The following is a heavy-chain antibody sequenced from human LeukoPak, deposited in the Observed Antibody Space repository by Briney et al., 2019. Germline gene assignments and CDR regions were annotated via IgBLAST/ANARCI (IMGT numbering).Heavy chain of an antibody. V-gene: IGHV4-59*08. Sequence: SETLSLTCTGSGGSIRSYFWSWIRQPPGKGLEWIGYIYYSGSTNYNPSLKSRVTISVDTSKNQFSLKLSSVTAADTAVYYCATYDSSGYKFDYWGQGTLVTVSS. CDR2: IYYSGST. D-gene: IGHD3-22*01. J-gene: IGHJ4*02. CDR1: GGSIRSYF. CDR3: ATYDSSGYKFDY.